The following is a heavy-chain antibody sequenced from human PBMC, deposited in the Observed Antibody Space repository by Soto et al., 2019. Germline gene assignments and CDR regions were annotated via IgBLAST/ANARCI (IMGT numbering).Heavy chain of an antibody. J-gene: IGHJ4*02. CDR3: AKESVPAAFLLPLDY. Sequence: GGSLRLSCAASGFTFSNYAMSCVRQAPGKGLAWVSAITGSGDTTYYADSVKGRFTISRDNSRTTLFLQMNSLRAEDTAVYYCAKESVPAAFLLPLDYWGQGTLVTVSS. CDR1: GFTFSNYA. V-gene: IGHV3-23*01. D-gene: IGHD2-2*01. CDR2: ITGSGDTT.